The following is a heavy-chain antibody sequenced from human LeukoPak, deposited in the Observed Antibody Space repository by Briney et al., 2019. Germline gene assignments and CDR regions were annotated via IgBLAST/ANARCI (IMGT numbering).Heavy chain of an antibody. Sequence: SETLSLTCAVYDGSFSGYHWSWIRQPPGKGLEWIGEIDHSGSTNYNPSLKSRVTISIDTSRNQFSLKLSSVTAADTGVYYCARYGVWAFDIWGQGTKVTVSS. J-gene: IGHJ3*02. CDR2: IDHSGST. D-gene: IGHD2-8*01. CDR1: DGSFSGYH. CDR3: ARYGVWAFDI. V-gene: IGHV4-34*01.